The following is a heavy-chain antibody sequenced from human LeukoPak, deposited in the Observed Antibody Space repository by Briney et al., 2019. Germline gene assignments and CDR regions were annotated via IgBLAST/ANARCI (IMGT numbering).Heavy chain of an antibody. CDR1: GFSFSTYW. V-gene: IGHV3-74*01. J-gene: IGHJ4*02. CDR2: INTAGSTT. D-gene: IGHD2/OR15-2a*01. Sequence: GGSLRLSCAASGFSFSTYWMHWVRQAPGKGLVWVSGINTAGSTTIYADSVKGRFTISRDNAKNTLYLQMNSLRAEDTAVYYCARGNITVDYWGQGTRVTVSS. CDR3: ARGNITVDY.